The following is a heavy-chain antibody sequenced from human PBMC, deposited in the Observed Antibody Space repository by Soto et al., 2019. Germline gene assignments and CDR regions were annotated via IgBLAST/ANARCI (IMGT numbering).Heavy chain of an antibody. CDR1: GGSVSSGSYY. CDR3: PIVGRDYDFWSGYYSYYYYGMDV. V-gene: IGHV4-61*01. Sequence: SETLSLTCIVSGGSVSSGSYYWSWIRQPPGKGLEWIGYIYYSGSTNYNPSLKSRVTISVDTSKNQFSLKLSSVTAADTAVYYCPIVGRDYDFWSGYYSYYYYGMDVWGQGTTVTVSS. J-gene: IGHJ6*02. D-gene: IGHD3-3*01. CDR2: IYYSGST.